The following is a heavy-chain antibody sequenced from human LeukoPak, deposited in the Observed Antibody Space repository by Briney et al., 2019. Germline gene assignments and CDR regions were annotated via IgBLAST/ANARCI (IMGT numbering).Heavy chain of an antibody. CDR3: AKDMAPYSSSSDY. D-gene: IGHD6-6*01. CDR1: GFTFDDYA. CDR2: ISWNSGSI. J-gene: IGHJ4*02. Sequence: PGGSLRLSCAASGFTFDDYAMHWVRHAPGKGLEWVSGISWNSGSIGYADSVKGRFTISRDNAKNSLYLQMNSLRAEDTAMYYCAKDMAPYSSSSDYRGQGTLVTVSS. V-gene: IGHV3-9*01.